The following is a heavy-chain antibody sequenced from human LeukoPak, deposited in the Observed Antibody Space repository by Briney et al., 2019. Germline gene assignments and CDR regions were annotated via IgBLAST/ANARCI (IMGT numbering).Heavy chain of an antibody. V-gene: IGHV3-23*01. Sequence: GGSLRLSCAASGFIFSNYAMYWVRQAPGKGLEWVSAISGRSGSTYYADSVEGGFTISRDSSKNTLYLQMNSLRADDTGLYYCAKWGDYDVLTGYYVSDFWGQGTLVTVSS. CDR1: GFIFSNYA. CDR2: ISGRSGST. CDR3: AKWGDYDVLTGYYVSDF. D-gene: IGHD3-9*01. J-gene: IGHJ4*02.